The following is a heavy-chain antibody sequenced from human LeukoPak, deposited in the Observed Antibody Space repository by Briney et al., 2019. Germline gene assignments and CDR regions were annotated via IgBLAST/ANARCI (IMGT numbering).Heavy chain of an antibody. Sequence: PGGSLRLSCAASGFTFNNAWMSWVRQAPGKGLEWVGRIKSKTDGGTTDYAAPVKGRFAISRDDSKNTVYLQMNSLETEDTAVYYCTTDHPEWERPQHYFDYWGQGTLVAVSS. CDR1: GFTFNNAW. CDR2: IKSKTDGGTT. V-gene: IGHV3-15*01. J-gene: IGHJ4*02. D-gene: IGHD1-1*01. CDR3: TTDHPEWERPQHYFDY.